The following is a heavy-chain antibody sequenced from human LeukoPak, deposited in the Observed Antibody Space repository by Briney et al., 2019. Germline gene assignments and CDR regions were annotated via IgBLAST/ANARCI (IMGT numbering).Heavy chain of an antibody. Sequence: SVKVSCKASGGTFSSYAISWVRQAPGQGLEWMGGIIPIFGTANYAQKFQGRVTITADESTSTACMGLSSLRSEDTAVYYCARVWELRGNYYYYGTDVWGQGTTVTVSS. CDR3: ARVWELRGNYYYYGTDV. CDR1: GGTFSSYA. CDR2: IIPIFGTA. D-gene: IGHD1-26*01. J-gene: IGHJ6*02. V-gene: IGHV1-69*13.